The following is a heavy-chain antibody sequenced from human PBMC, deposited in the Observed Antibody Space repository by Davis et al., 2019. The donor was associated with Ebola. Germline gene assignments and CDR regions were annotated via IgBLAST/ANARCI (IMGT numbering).Heavy chain of an antibody. CDR3: ARQTTYLHATDYYV. J-gene: IGHJ4*02. V-gene: IGHV3-23*01. D-gene: IGHD3-9*01. CDR2: MSGSGDST. Sequence: PGGSLRLSCAASGFTFSTYAMSWVRQAPGKGLEWVSSMSGSGDSTYYADFVKGRFTISRDSSRNTLYLQMNNLRAEDTAVYYCARQTTYLHATDYYVWGQGALVTVSS. CDR1: GFTFSTYA.